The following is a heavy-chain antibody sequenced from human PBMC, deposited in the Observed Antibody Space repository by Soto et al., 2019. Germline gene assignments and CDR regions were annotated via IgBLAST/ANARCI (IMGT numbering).Heavy chain of an antibody. CDR3: STGSDAYKGGRT. J-gene: IGHJ5*02. CDR2: IHPSGST. V-gene: IGHV4-34*01. D-gene: IGHD1-1*01. CDR1: GGSISGYY. Sequence: SETLSLTCTVSGGSISGYYWSWIRQPPGKGLEWIGEIHPSGSTIYNPSLQTRVTLSQDTSKKHFSLNLISVTAADTGEYYCSTGSDAYKGGRTWGQGTLVTVSS.